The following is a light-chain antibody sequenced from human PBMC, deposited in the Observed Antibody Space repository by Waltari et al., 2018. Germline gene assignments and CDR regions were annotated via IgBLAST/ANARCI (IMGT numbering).Light chain of an antibody. J-gene: IGKJ2*01. CDR3: QQYYATPNT. CDR1: QGISTW. V-gene: IGKV1-12*01. Sequence: DIQMTQSPSSVSASVGDRVTITCRASQGISTWLAWYQQKPGKAPNLLIYAASTLQSGVPSRFSGSGSGTDFTLTISSLQPEDVAVYYCQQYYATPNTFGQGTNVEIK. CDR2: AAS.